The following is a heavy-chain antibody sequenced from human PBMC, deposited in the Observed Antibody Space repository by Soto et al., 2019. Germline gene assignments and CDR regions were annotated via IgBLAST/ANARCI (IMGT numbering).Heavy chain of an antibody. CDR1: GYTFTSYY. J-gene: IGHJ4*02. CDR2: INPSCGST. CDR3: ARFFAGGAVSGFDY. D-gene: IGHD3-3*01. V-gene: IGHV1-46*01. Sequence: ASVKVSCKASGYTFTSYYMHWVRQAPGQRLEWMGIINPSCGSTSYAQKFQGRVTMTRDTSTSTVYMELSSLRSEDTAVYYCARFFAGGAVSGFDYCDQRPLVTVSS.